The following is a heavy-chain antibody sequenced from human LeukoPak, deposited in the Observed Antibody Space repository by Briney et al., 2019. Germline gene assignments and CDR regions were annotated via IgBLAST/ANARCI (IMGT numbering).Heavy chain of an antibody. V-gene: IGHV4-34*01. CDR2: INHSGST. Sequence: SETLSLTCAVYGGSFSGYYWSWLRQPPGKGLEWIGVINHSGSTNYNPSLKSRVTISVDTSKNQFSLKLSSVTAADTAVYYCARGRAARYHYYYMDVWGKGTTVTVSS. D-gene: IGHD6-6*01. CDR1: GGSFSGYY. J-gene: IGHJ6*03. CDR3: ARGRAARYHYYYMDV.